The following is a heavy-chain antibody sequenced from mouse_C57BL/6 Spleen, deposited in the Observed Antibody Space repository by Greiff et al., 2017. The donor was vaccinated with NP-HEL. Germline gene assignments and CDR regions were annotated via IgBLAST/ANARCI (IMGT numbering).Heavy chain of an antibody. CDR1: GYTFTSYW. Sequence: VQLQQSGAELVKPGASVKLSCKASGYTFTSYWMHWVKQRPGQGLEWIGMIHPNSGSTNYNEKFKSKATLTVDKSSSTAYMQLSRLTYEDSAVYYCAGSLYGQYYAMDYWGQGTSVTVSS. V-gene: IGHV1-64*01. D-gene: IGHD1-2*01. CDR3: AGSLYGQYYAMDY. J-gene: IGHJ4*01. CDR2: IHPNSGST.